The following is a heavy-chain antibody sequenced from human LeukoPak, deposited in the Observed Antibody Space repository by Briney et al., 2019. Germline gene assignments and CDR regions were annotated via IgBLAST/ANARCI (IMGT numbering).Heavy chain of an antibody. V-gene: IGHV3-64D*06. D-gene: IGHD3-10*01. CDR3: VKGPYYYGSGSYARLVY. J-gene: IGHJ4*02. Sequence: GGSLRLSCSASGFTFSSYAMNWVRQAPGKGLEYVSAISSSGGSTYYADSVKGRFTISRDNSKNTLYLQMSSLRAEDTAVYYCVKGPYYYGSGSYARLVYWGQGTLVTVS. CDR1: GFTFSSYA. CDR2: ISSSGGST.